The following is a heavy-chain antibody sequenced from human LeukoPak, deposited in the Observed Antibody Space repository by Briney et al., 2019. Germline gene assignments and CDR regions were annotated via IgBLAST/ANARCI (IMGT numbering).Heavy chain of an antibody. CDR1: GFTSSSYA. Sequence: GGALRLSCAASGFTSSSYAMSWVRQAPGKGLEWVSAISGSGGSTYYADSVKGRFTISRENAKNTLYLQMTSLRAEDTAVCSCAKEAEYYDFWSGYWNLRAHFDYWGQGILVTVSS. CDR3: AKEAEYYDFWSGYWNLRAHFDY. CDR2: ISGSGGST. D-gene: IGHD3-3*01. V-gene: IGHV3-23*01. J-gene: IGHJ4*02.